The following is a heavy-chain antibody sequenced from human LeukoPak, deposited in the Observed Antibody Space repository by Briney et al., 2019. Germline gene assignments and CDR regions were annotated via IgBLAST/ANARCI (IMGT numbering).Heavy chain of an antibody. CDR3: ARGTGALAEYFQH. V-gene: IGHV1-69*05. D-gene: IGHD1-14*01. Sequence: SVKVSCKASGGTFSSYAISWVRQAPGQGLEWMGGIIPIFGTANYAQKSQGRVTITTDESTSTAYMELSSLRSEDTAVYYCARGTGALAEYFQHWGQGTLVTVSS. J-gene: IGHJ1*01. CDR1: GGTFSSYA. CDR2: IIPIFGTA.